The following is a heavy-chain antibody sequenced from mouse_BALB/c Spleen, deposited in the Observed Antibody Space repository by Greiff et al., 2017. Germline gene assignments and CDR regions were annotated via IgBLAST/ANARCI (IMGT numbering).Heavy chain of an antibody. CDR2: INPSSGYT. CDR3: ARLGGYEGYFDY. V-gene: IGHV1-4*01. J-gene: IGHJ2*01. D-gene: IGHD3-1*01. CDR1: GYTFTSYT. Sequence: VQLQQSGAELARPGASVKMSCKASGYTFTSYTMHWVKQRPGQGLEWIGYINPSSGYTNYNQKFKDKATLTADKSSSTAYMQLSSLTSEDSAVYYCARLGGYEGYFDYWGQGTTLTVSS.